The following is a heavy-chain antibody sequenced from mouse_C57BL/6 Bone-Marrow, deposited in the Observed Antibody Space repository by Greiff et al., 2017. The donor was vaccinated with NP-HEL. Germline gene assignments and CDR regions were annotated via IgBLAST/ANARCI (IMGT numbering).Heavy chain of an antibody. CDR2: INPGSGGT. CDR1: GYAFTNYL. Sequence: QVQLQQSGAELVRPGTSVKVSCKASGYAFTNYLIEWVKQRPGQGLEWIGVINPGSGGTNYNEKFKGKATLTADKSSSTAYMQLSSLTSEDSAGYFCARRGYYYGSTYAMDHWGQGTSVTVSS. CDR3: ARRGYYYGSTYAMDH. J-gene: IGHJ4*01. V-gene: IGHV1-54*01. D-gene: IGHD1-1*01.